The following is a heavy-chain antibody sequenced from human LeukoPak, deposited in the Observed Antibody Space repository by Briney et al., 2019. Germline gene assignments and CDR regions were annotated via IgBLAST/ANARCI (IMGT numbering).Heavy chain of an antibody. J-gene: IGHJ4*02. CDR1: GGSVSSYY. CDR3: ARGYGSGNPATFDY. D-gene: IGHD3-10*01. Sequence: SETLSLTCTVSGGSVSSYYWSWIRQSPGKGLEWIGYIFYSGSTNCNPSLKSRVTISVDTSKNQFSLNLNSVTAADTAVYYCARGYGSGNPATFDYWGQGTLVTVSS. CDR2: IFYSGST. V-gene: IGHV4-59*02.